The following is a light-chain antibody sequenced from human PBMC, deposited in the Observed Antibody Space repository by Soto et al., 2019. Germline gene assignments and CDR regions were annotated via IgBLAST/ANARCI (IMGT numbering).Light chain of an antibody. CDR1: QSLLFSNGANY. CDR3: MQALQTPLT. CDR2: LGS. Sequence: DIVMTQSPLSLSVTPGEPASISCRSSQSLLFSNGANYLDWNLQKPGQSPQLLIYLGSNRASGVPDRFSGSGSATDFTLKISRVEAEDVGIYYCMQALQTPLTFGGGTKVEIK. V-gene: IGKV2-28*01. J-gene: IGKJ4*01.